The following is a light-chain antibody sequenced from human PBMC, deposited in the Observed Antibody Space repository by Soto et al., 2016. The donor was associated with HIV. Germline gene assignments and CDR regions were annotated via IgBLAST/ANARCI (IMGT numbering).Light chain of an antibody. V-gene: IGLV3-19*01. CDR1: SLRRYY. CDR2: GKN. CDR3: NSRDNSGNHYV. Sequence: SSELTQDPTVSVALGQTVRITCQGDSLRRYYANWYQQKPGQAPVLVIYGKNNRPSGIADRFSGSGSGNTASLTITGTQAEDEADYYCNSRDNSGNHYVFGTGTKVTVL. J-gene: IGLJ1*01.